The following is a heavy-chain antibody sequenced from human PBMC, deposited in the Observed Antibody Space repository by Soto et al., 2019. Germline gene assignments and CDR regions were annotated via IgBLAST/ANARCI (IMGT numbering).Heavy chain of an antibody. Sequence: SETLSLTCTVSGGSISSYYWSWIRQPPGKGLEWIGYIYYSGSTNYNPSLKSRVTISVDTSKNQFSLKLSSVTAADTAVYYCARLWFGELFFDYWGQGTLVTVS. CDR3: ARLWFGELFFDY. CDR1: GGSISSYY. D-gene: IGHD3-10*01. J-gene: IGHJ4*02. V-gene: IGHV4-59*08. CDR2: IYYSGST.